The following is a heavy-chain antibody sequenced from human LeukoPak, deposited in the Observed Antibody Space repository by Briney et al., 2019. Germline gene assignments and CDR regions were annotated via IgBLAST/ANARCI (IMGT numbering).Heavy chain of an antibody. CDR2: ISYDGRKI. J-gene: IGHJ4*02. CDR3: ARDYYNSSGYYYLPDY. V-gene: IGHV3-30*03. Sequence: GGSVRLSCVASGFTFSDYGIHWVRQAPGKGLEWVAVISYDGRKIKYADSVKGRFTISRDNSKDTLPLHMNTLRTEDTAVYYCARDYYNSSGYYYLPDYWGQGTLVTVSS. CDR1: GFTFSDYG. D-gene: IGHD3-22*01.